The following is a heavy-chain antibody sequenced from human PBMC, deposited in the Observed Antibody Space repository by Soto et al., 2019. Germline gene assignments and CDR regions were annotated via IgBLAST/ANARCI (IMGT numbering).Heavy chain of an antibody. CDR2: IYPGDSDT. CDR1: GYSFTSYW. D-gene: IGHD6-19*01. Sequence: LNISCKGSGYSFTSYWIGWVRQMPGKGLEWMGIIYPGDSDTRYSPSFQGQVTISADKSISTAYLQWSSLKASDTAMYYCARQPTVWLADYYYYGMDVWGQGTTVTVSS. J-gene: IGHJ6*02. V-gene: IGHV5-51*01. CDR3: ARQPTVWLADYYYYGMDV.